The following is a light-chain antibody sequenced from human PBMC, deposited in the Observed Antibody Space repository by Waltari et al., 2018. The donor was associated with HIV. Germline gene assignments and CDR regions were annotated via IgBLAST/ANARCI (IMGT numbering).Light chain of an antibody. V-gene: IGKV3-15*01. CDR3: QQYYDWPQT. CDR1: QSVSSN. Sequence: ETVMTQSPATLSVSPGERATLSCRASQSVSSNLAWYQQKPGQAPRLLIYGASTRANGIPARFSGSGSGTEFTLTLSSLQSEDFALYYCQQYYDWPQTFGQGTKLEIK. J-gene: IGKJ2*01. CDR2: GAS.